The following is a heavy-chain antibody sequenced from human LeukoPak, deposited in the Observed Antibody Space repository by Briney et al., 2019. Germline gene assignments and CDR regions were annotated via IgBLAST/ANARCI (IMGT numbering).Heavy chain of an antibody. CDR3: ARVVGLTGYSSSWYSGYYYYMDV. CDR1: GYTFTSYG. D-gene: IGHD6-13*01. Sequence: ASVKVSCKASGYTFTSYGISWVRQAPGQGLEWMGWISAYNGNTNYAQKLQGRVTMTTGTSTSTAYMELSSLRSEDTAVYYCARVVGLTGYSSSWYSGYYYYMDVWGKGTTVTVSS. V-gene: IGHV1-18*01. J-gene: IGHJ6*03. CDR2: ISAYNGNT.